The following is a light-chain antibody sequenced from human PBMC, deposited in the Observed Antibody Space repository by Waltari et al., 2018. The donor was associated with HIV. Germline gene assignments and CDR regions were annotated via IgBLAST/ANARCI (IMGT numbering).Light chain of an antibody. CDR3: AAWDDSLNGVV. CDR1: SSNIGSNT. V-gene: IGLV1-44*01. J-gene: IGLJ2*01. CDR2: SNN. Sequence: QSVLTQPPSASGTPGQRFPISCSVSSSNIGSNTVNWYQQLPGTAPKLLISSNNQRPSGVPDRFSGSKSGTSASLAISGLQSEDEADYYCAAWDDSLNGVVFGGGTKLTVL.